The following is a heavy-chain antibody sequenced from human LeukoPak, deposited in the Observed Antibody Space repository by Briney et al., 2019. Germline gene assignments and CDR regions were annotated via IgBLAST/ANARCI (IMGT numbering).Heavy chain of an antibody. Sequence: PSDTLYLTCTASGGSISSYYWRWIRQPAGQGLEWIGRISASVSTNYNPSLKSRVIMSLDTSKNQFSLNLDSVTAADTAMYYCARVGDYGDYQYFQHWGQGTLVTVSS. D-gene: IGHD4-17*01. J-gene: IGHJ1*01. CDR1: GGSISSYY. CDR2: ISASVST. CDR3: ARVGDYGDYQYFQH. V-gene: IGHV4-4*07.